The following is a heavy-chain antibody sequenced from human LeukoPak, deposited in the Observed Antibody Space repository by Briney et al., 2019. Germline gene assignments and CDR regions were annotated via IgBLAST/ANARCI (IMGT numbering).Heavy chain of an antibody. CDR3: ARTKYSGSYWEVWFDP. CDR2: IKQDGSEK. J-gene: IGHJ5*02. CDR1: GFTFSSYW. V-gene: IGHV3-7*01. D-gene: IGHD1-26*01. Sequence: PGGSLRLSCAASGFTFSSYWMSWVRQAPGKGLEWVANIKQDGSEKYYVDSLKGRSTISRDNAKNSLYLQMNSLRTEDTAVYYCARTKYSGSYWEVWFDPWGQGTLVTVSS.